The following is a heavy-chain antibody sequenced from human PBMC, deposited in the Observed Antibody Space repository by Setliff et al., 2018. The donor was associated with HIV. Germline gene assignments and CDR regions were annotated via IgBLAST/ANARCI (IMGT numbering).Heavy chain of an antibody. D-gene: IGHD5-12*01. V-gene: IGHV4-34*01. CDR2: INHSGST. J-gene: IGHJ4*02. CDR1: GGSFSGYY. CDR3: ARGPRWLQLTERRFDY. Sequence: PSETLSLTCAVYGGSFSGYYWSWIRQPPGKGLEWIGEINHSGSTNYNPSLKSRVTISVDTSKNQFSLKLSSVTAADTAVYYRARGPRWLQLTERRFDYWGQGTLVTVSS.